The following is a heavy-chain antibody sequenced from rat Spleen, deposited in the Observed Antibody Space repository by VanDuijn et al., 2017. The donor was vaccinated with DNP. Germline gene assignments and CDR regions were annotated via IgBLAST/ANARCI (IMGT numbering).Heavy chain of an antibody. J-gene: IGHJ3*01. CDR1: GFTFSKYG. CDR3: ASLNNYNWFAY. D-gene: IGHD1-10*01. CDR2: ISYDGRNT. Sequence: EVHLVESGGGLVQPGRSLKLSCVASGFTFSKYGMAWVRQAPTKGLEWVGRISYDGRNTYYRDSVKGRFTISRDNAKSTLYLQMDSLRSEDTATYYCASLNNYNWFAYWGQGTLVTVSS. V-gene: IGHV5-29*01.